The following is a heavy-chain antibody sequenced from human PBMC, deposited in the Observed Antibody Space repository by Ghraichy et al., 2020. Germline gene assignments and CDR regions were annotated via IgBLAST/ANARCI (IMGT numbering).Heavy chain of an antibody. J-gene: IGHJ2*01. Sequence: SLNISCAASGFTFDDYAMHWVRQAPGKGLEWVSGISWNSGSIGYADSVKGRFTISRDNAKNSLYLQMNSLRAEDTALYYCAKDTVGFDLWGRGTLVTVSS. D-gene: IGHD1-26*01. CDR1: GFTFDDYA. CDR2: ISWNSGSI. V-gene: IGHV3-9*01. CDR3: AKDTVGFDL.